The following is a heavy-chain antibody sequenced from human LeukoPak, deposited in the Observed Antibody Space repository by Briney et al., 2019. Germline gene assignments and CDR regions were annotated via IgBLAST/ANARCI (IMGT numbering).Heavy chain of an antibody. CDR1: GFTFSSNT. D-gene: IGHD5-18*01. CDR2: ISSSSSYI. V-gene: IGHV3-21*01. Sequence: GGSLRLTCAASGFTFSSNTMNWVRQAPGKGLEWVSSISSSSSYIYHADSVKGRFTISRDNAKKSLYLQMNSLRAEDTAVYYCARITGYSYHGFDYWGQGTLVTASS. J-gene: IGHJ4*02. CDR3: ARITGYSYHGFDY.